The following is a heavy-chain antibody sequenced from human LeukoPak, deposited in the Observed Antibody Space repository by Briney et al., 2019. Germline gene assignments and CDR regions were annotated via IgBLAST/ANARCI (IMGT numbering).Heavy chain of an antibody. Sequence: SETLSLTCTVSGGSVSSGSYYWSWNRQPPGKGLEWIGYIYYSGSTNYNPSLKSRVTISVDTSKNQFSLKLSSVTAADTAVYYCAREVVATDYYYYYGMDVWGQGTTVTVSS. V-gene: IGHV4-61*01. CDR3: AREVVATDYYYYYGMDV. CDR2: IYYSGST. D-gene: IGHD5-12*01. J-gene: IGHJ6*02. CDR1: GGSVSSGSYY.